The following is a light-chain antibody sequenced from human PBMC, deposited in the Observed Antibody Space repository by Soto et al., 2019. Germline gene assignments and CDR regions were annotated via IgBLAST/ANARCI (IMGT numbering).Light chain of an antibody. CDR2: AAS. V-gene: IGKV1-9*01. J-gene: IGKJ1*01. Sequence: IQLTQSPSSLSASVGDRVTITCRASQGISSSLAWYQQNPGKAPKLLIYAASTLQSGVPSRFSGSGSGIEFTLTISRLQPEEFATSYCQQLNTYPRTLGQGTKVEIK. CDR1: QGISSS. CDR3: QQLNTYPRT.